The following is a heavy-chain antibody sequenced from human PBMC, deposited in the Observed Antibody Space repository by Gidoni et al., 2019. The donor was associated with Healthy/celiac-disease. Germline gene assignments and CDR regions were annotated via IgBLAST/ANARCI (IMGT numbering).Heavy chain of an antibody. Sequence: EVQLVESGGGLVQPGGSLRLSCAASGFTFSSYWMSWVRQDPGKGLEWVANIKQDGSEKYYVDSVKGRFTISRDNAKNSLYLQMNSLRAEDTAVYYCARDPGRNILRYFDWLFDYWGQGTLVTVSS. CDR3: ARDPGRNILRYFDWLFDY. J-gene: IGHJ4*02. CDR1: GFTFSSYW. D-gene: IGHD3-9*01. CDR2: IKQDGSEK. V-gene: IGHV3-7*03.